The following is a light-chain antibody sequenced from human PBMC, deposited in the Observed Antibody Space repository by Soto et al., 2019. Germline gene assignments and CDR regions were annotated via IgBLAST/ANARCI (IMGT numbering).Light chain of an antibody. V-gene: IGKV3-20*01. Sequence: VLTQSPDTLSLSPGERATLSCRASERISSNFLAWYQQRPGQAPRLLIYGASTRASGIPDRFSGSGSGTDFALTISRLELEDFAVFYCQQYGTSPFTFGPGTTVEIK. CDR1: ERISSNF. J-gene: IGKJ3*01. CDR2: GAS. CDR3: QQYGTSPFT.